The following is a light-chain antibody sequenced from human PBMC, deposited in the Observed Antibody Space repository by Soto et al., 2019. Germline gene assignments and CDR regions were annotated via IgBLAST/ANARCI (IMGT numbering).Light chain of an antibody. J-gene: IGKJ1*01. V-gene: IGKV3-20*01. CDR3: QQYGTSPRM. CDR2: GAS. Sequence: EIVLTQSPATLSLSPGDTAALSCRASQSVSNNYLAWYQQKPGQAPRLLIYGASSRATGIPDRFSGSASGTDFTLTISRLEHEDFAVYYCQQYGTSPRMFGQGTKVEIK. CDR1: QSVSNNY.